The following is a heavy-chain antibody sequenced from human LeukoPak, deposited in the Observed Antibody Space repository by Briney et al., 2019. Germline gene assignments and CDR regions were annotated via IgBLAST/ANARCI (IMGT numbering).Heavy chain of an antibody. CDR3: ARLSGQWL. J-gene: IGHJ4*02. D-gene: IGHD6-19*01. CDR1: GGSISSYY. V-gene: IGHV4-59*01. CDR2: IYYSGST. Sequence: SETLSLXCTVSGGSISSYYWSWIRQPPGKRLEWIGYIYYSGSTNYNPSLKSRVTMSVDTSKNQFSLKLSSVTAADTAVYYCARLSGQWLWGQGTLVTVSS.